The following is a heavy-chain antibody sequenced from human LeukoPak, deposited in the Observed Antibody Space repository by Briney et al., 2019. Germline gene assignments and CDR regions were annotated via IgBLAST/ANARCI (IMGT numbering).Heavy chain of an antibody. V-gene: IGHV3-23*01. CDR1: GFTFDNFA. Sequence: PGGSLRLSCAPSGFTFDNFAMTWVRQAPGKWLEWVSEITGSGGSTYYADSVKGRFTISRDNSKNTLYLQMNSLRAEDTAIYYSARELFDFDYWGQGTLVTVSS. CDR2: ITGSGGST. D-gene: IGHD3-10*01. CDR3: ARELFDFDY. J-gene: IGHJ4*02.